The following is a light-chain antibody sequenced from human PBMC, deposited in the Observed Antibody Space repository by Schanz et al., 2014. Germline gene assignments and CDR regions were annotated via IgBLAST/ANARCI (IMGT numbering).Light chain of an antibody. CDR1: QSVGSN. CDR2: RAS. V-gene: IGKV3-15*01. J-gene: IGKJ1*01. Sequence: VMTQSPATLSGSLGQRVTLSCRASQSVGSNLAWYQQKPGQAPRLLIHRASTRATDIPARFGGSGSGPEFTLTISSLQSEDFAVYYCQQYNNGDTFGQGTKVEIK. CDR3: QQYNNGDT.